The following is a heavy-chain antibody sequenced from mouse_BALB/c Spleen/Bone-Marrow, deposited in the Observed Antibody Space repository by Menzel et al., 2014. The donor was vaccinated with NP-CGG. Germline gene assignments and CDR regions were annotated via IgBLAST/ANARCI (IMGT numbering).Heavy chain of an antibody. CDR3: VREDGHLHYYSMDY. Sequence: QVQLQQSGPGLVAPSQSLSITCTVSGFSLTSYGVHWVRQPPGKGLEWLGAIWAGGSTNYNSALMSRLSISKDNSKSQVFLKMNSLQTDDAAMYYCVREDGHLHYYSMDYWGQGTSVTVSS. CDR2: IWAGGST. D-gene: IGHD2-3*01. V-gene: IGHV2-9*02. J-gene: IGHJ4*01. CDR1: GFSLTSYG.